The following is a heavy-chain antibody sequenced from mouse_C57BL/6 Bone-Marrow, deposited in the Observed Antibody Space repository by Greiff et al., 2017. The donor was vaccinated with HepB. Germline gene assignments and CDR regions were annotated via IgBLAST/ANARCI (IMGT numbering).Heavy chain of an antibody. Sequence: DVKLVESGGGLVKPGGSLKLSCAASGFTFSSYAMSWVRQTPEKRLEWVATISDGGSYTYYPDNVKGRFTISRDNAKNNLYLQMSHLKSEDTAMYYCGRGTTALDYWGQGTTLTVSS. J-gene: IGHJ2*01. V-gene: IGHV5-4*03. CDR2: ISDGGSYT. D-gene: IGHD1-2*01. CDR1: GFTFSSYA. CDR3: GRGTTALDY.